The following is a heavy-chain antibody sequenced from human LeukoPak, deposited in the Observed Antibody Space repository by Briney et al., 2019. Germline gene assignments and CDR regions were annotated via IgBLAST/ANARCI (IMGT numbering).Heavy chain of an antibody. Sequence: ASVKVSCKASGYTFTSYDINWVRQATGQGLEWMGWMNPNSGNTGYAQKFQGRVTMTRNTSITTAYMGLSSLTSEDTAVYYCARVGGTYFYDSGSSNNWFDPWGQGTLVTVSS. V-gene: IGHV1-8*01. CDR1: GYTFTSYD. J-gene: IGHJ5*02. CDR2: MNPNSGNT. CDR3: ARVGGTYFYDSGSSNNWFDP. D-gene: IGHD3-10*01.